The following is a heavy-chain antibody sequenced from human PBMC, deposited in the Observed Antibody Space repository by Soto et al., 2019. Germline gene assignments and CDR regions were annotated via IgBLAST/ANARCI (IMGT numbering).Heavy chain of an antibody. V-gene: IGHV1-3*01. D-gene: IGHD2-2*03. J-gene: IGHJ6*02. Sequence: ASVKVSCKASGYTFTSYAMHWVRQAPGQRLEWMGWINAGNGNTKYSQKFQGRVTITRDTSASTAYMELSSLRSEDTAVYYCARAGYCSSTSCLPPNSYGKDVWGQGTTVTVSS. CDR2: INAGNGNT. CDR3: ARAGYCSSTSCLPPNSYGKDV. CDR1: GYTFTSYA.